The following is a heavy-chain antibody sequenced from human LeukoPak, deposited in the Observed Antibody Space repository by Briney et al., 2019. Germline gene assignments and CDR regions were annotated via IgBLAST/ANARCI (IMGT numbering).Heavy chain of an antibody. D-gene: IGHD3-22*01. CDR1: GGSISSSSYY. J-gene: IGHJ1*01. Sequence: SETLSLTCTVSGGSISSSSYYWGWIRQPPGKGLEWIGSIYYSGSTNYNPSLKSRVTISVDTSKNQFSRKLSSVTAADTAVYYCARLARGYYDSSGYFQYWGQGTLVTVSS. V-gene: IGHV4-39*07. CDR2: IYYSGST. CDR3: ARLARGYYDSSGYFQY.